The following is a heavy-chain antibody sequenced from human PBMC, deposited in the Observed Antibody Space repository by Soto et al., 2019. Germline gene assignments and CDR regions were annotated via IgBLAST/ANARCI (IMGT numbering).Heavy chain of an antibody. J-gene: IGHJ5*02. D-gene: IGHD4-4*01. CDR2: IWYDGSNK. V-gene: IGHV3-33*01. CDR3: ASQNDYRGWFDP. Sequence: GGSLRLSCAASGFTFSSYGMHWVRQAPGKGLEWVAVIWYDGSNKYYADSVKGRFTISRDNSKNTLYLQMNSLRAEDTAVYYCASQNDYRGWFDPWGQGSLVTSPQ. CDR1: GFTFSSYG.